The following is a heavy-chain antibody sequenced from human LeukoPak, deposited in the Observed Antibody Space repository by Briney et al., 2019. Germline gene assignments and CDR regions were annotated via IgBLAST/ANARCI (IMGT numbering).Heavy chain of an antibody. Sequence: SETLSLTCTVSGGSISSSGYYWGWIRQPPGKGLEWIASIYYSGSTYYNPSLKSRVTISVDTSKNQLSLKLSSLPAADTAVYYCASQYYYDSSGYYRPYYCYYMDVWGKGTTVTVSS. D-gene: IGHD3-22*01. CDR1: GGSISSSGYY. CDR3: ASQYYYDSSGYYRPYYCYYMDV. J-gene: IGHJ6*03. CDR2: IYYSGST. V-gene: IGHV4-39*01.